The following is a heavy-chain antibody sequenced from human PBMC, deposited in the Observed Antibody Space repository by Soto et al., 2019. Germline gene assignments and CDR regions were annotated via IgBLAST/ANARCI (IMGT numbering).Heavy chain of an antibody. Sequence: PSETLSLTCTVSGGSVSSVSYYWSWIRQPPGKGLEWIGYIYYIGSTNYNPSLKSRVTMSVDTSKNQFSLKLSSVTAADTAVYYCPRYCSSVTCHGLDPWGQGTLLTVSS. CDR1: GGSVSSVSYY. J-gene: IGHJ5*02. CDR3: PRYCSSVTCHGLDP. CDR2: IYYIGST. V-gene: IGHV4-61*01. D-gene: IGHD2-2*01.